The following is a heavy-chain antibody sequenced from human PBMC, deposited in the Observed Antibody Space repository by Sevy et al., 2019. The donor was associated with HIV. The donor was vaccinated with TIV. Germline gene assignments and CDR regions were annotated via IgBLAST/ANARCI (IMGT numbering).Heavy chain of an antibody. J-gene: IGHJ4*02. V-gene: IGHV4-59*13. D-gene: IGHD6-13*01. CDR3: ARTHIAATYGHFDY. CDR1: GGSISSYY. Sequence: SETLSLTCTVSGGSISSYYWSWIRQPPGKGLEWIGYIYYSGSTNYKPSLKSRVTISADTSKNQFSLKLSSVTAADTAVYYCARTHIAATYGHFDYWGQGTLVTVSS. CDR2: IYYSGST.